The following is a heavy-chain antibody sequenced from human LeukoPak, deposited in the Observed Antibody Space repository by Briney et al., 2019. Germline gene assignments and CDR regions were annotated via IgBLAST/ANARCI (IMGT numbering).Heavy chain of an antibody. Sequence: GGSLRLSCAASGFTFNYYWMHWVRQAPGKGLVWASHINHDGSSTSYADSVKGRFTISRDNAKNTLYLQMNSLRAEDTAVYYCARAPYSSGRNYYFDSWGQGTLVTVSS. D-gene: IGHD3-22*01. CDR3: ARAPYSSGRNYYFDS. J-gene: IGHJ4*02. CDR2: INHDGSST. V-gene: IGHV3-74*01. CDR1: GFTFNYYW.